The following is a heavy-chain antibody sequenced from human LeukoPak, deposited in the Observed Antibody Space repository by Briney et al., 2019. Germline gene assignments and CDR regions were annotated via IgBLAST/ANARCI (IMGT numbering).Heavy chain of an antibody. D-gene: IGHD6-19*01. V-gene: IGHV3-30*18. CDR2: ISYDGSNK. J-gene: IGHJ3*02. CDR3: AKDTDSGWLGRVGQPSFDAFDI. Sequence: GGSLRLSCAASGFTFSSYGMHWVRQAPGKGLEWVAVISYDGSNKYYADSVKGRFTISRDNSKNTLYLQMNSLRAEDTAVYYCAKDTDSGWLGRVGQPSFDAFDIWGQGTMVTVSS. CDR1: GFTFSSYG.